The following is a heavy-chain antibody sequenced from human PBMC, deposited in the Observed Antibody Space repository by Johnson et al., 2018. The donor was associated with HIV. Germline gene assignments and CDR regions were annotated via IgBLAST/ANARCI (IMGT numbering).Heavy chain of an antibody. J-gene: IGHJ3*02. D-gene: IGHD2-15*01. CDR2: ISYDGSNK. Sequence: QVQLVESGGGVVQPGRSLRLSCAASGFTFSSYGMHWVRQAPGKGLEWVAVISYDGSNKYYADSVKGRFTISRDNSKNTLYLQMNSLRAEDTAVYYGAREGRGAPHDAVDIWGQGTMVTVSS. CDR3: AREGRGAPHDAVDI. V-gene: IGHV3-30*03. CDR1: GFTFSSYG.